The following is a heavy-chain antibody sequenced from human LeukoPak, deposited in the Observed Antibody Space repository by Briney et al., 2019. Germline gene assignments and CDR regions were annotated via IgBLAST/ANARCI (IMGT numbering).Heavy chain of an antibody. Sequence: GASLRLSCAASVCTVGTNSMRWVRQSPRKGLKWGSVIYSGGSTYYADSVNGRFTISRDNSRNTLFLQMNSLRAEDTALYYCASAREYCGSAECYEYFQHWGQGTLVTVSS. D-gene: IGHD2-21*01. J-gene: IGHJ1*01. CDR2: IYSGGST. CDR3: ASAREYCGSAECYEYFQH. V-gene: IGHV3-53*01. CDR1: VCTVGTNS.